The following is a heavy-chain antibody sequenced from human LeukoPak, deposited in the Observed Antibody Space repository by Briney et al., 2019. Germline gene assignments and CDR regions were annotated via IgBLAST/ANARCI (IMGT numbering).Heavy chain of an antibody. CDR1: GFTLSSYA. V-gene: IGHV3-23*01. D-gene: IGHD2-21*01. CDR2: ISVSGNT. CDR3: AKAPVTSCRGAYCYPFDS. J-gene: IGHJ4*02. Sequence: PGGSLRLSCAASGFTLSSYAMSWVRQGPGKGLEWVSAISVSGNTYHADSVKGRFTISRDSSKNTLYLQMNSLRAGDAAVYYCAKAPVTSCRGAYCYPFDSWGQGTVVTVSS.